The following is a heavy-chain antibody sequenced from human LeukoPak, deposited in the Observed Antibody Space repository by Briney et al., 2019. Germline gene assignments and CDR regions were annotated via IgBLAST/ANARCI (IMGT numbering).Heavy chain of an antibody. J-gene: IGHJ4*02. Sequence: GGSLRLSCAVSGSTVSSSHMSWVRQAPGKGLEWVSVLYSGGNTFYEDSVKGRFTISRDNSKNTLYLQMNSLRAEDTAVYYCATQNWGSRAFDYWGQGTLVTVSS. V-gene: IGHV3-66*01. CDR3: ATQNWGSRAFDY. CDR1: GSTVSSSH. CDR2: LYSGGNT. D-gene: IGHD7-27*01.